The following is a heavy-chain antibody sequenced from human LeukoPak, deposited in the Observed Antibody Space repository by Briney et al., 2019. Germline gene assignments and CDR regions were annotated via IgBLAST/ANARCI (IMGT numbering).Heavy chain of an antibody. CDR2: ISAYNGNT. D-gene: IGHD2-2*01. CDR3: VRVDCSSTSCYEIDY. CDR1: GYTFTSYG. V-gene: IGHV1-18*01. J-gene: IGHJ4*02. Sequence: ASVKVSCKASGYTFTSYGISWVRQAPGQGLEWMGWISAYNGNTNYAQKLQGRVTMTTDTSTSTAYMELRSLRSDDTAVYYCVRVDCSSTSCYEIDYWGQGTLVTVSS.